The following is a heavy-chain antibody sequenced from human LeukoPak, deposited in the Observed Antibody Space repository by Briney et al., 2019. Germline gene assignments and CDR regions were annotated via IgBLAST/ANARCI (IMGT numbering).Heavy chain of an antibody. CDR3: ARGTTVVTFDY. V-gene: IGHV4-34*01. CDR2: INHSGST. D-gene: IGHD4-23*01. CDR1: GGSFSGYY. Sequence: SQTLSLTCAVYGGSFSGYYWSWLRQPPGKGLEWIGEINHSGSTNYNPSLKSRVTISVDTSKNQFSLKLSSVTAADTAVYYCARGTTVVTFDYWGQGTLVTVSS. J-gene: IGHJ4*02.